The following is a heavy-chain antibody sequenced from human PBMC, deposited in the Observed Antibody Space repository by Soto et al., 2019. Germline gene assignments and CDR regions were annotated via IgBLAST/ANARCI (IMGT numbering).Heavy chain of an antibody. CDR1: GFTFSSYA. CDR2: ISGSGGST. V-gene: IGHV3-23*01. D-gene: IGHD1-26*01. CDR3: AKDMVGATYFDY. Sequence: GGSLRLSCAASGFTFSSYAMSWVRQAPGKGLEWVSAISGSGGSTYYADSVKGRFTISRDNSKNTLYLQMNSLRAEDTTVYYCAKDMVGATYFDYWGQGTLVTVSS. J-gene: IGHJ4*02.